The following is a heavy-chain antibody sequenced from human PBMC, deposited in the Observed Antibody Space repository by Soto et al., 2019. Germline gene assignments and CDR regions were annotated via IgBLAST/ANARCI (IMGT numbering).Heavy chain of an antibody. D-gene: IGHD6-13*01. CDR3: ARDRQQQLAYYYYYGMDV. J-gene: IGHJ6*02. CDR1: GFTFSSYG. Sequence: GGSLRLSCAASGFTFSSYGMHWVRQAPGKGLEWVAVIWCDGSNKYYADSVKGRFTISRDNSKNTLYLQMNSLRAEDTAVYYCARDRQQQLAYYYYYGMDVWGQGTTITVSS. CDR2: IWCDGSNK. V-gene: IGHV3-33*01.